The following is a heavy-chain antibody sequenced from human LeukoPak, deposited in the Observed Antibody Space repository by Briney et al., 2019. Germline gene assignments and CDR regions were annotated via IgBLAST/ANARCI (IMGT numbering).Heavy chain of an antibody. CDR3: AKDLGYSYGPGIKKDPFDP. V-gene: IGHV3-30*18. D-gene: IGHD5-18*01. CDR1: EFTFTTYG. CDR2: ISYDGSDK. J-gene: IGHJ5*02. Sequence: PGRSLTLSCAASEFTFTTYGMHWVRQAPGKGLEWVAIISYDGSDKYYADSVKGRFTISRDNSRNTLYLQMSSLRTEDTAVYYCAKDLGYSYGPGIKKDPFDPWGQGTLVTVSS.